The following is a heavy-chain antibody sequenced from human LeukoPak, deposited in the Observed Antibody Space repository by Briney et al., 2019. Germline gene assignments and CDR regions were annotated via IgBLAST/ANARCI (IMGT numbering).Heavy chain of an antibody. D-gene: IGHD1-26*01. CDR3: AKDPVGAKINDC. CDR1: GDSISSSNW. V-gene: IGHV4-4*02. Sequence: SGTLSLTCSVSGDSISSSNWWTWVRPPPGKGLEWIGEIYHSGTTNYNPSLESRVSISVDKSRGQFSLHLRSMTAADTAVYYCAKDPVGAKINDCWGQGTLVTVSS. J-gene: IGHJ4*02. CDR2: IYHSGTT.